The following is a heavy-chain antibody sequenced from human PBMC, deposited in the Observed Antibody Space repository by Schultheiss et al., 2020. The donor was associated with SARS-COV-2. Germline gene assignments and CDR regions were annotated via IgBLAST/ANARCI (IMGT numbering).Heavy chain of an antibody. CDR1: GFTFSSYG. CDR2: IWYDGSNK. Sequence: GGSLRLSCAASGFTFSSYGMHWVRQAPGKGLEWVAVIWYDGSNKYYADSVKGRLTISRDNSKNTLYLQMNSLRAEDTAVYYCAREEGGTGFDYWGQGTLVTVSS. V-gene: IGHV3-33*08. CDR3: AREEGGTGFDY. D-gene: IGHD1-26*01. J-gene: IGHJ4*02.